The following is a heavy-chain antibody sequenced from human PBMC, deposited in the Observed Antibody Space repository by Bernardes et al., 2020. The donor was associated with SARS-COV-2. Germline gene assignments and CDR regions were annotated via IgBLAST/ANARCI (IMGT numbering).Heavy chain of an antibody. CDR1: GFAFGDYM. Sequence: GSLRLSCAGSGFAFGDYMMHWVRQAPGKPLEWVSLISWDGDTTYYADSVEGRFTISRDNSEDSLYLEMQTLTPEDTGFYYCAKAPTSHDILTGYLDHWGQGTLVTVSS. D-gene: IGHD3-9*01. CDR2: ISWDGDTT. J-gene: IGHJ1*01. CDR3: AKAPTSHDILTGYLDH. V-gene: IGHV3-43*01.